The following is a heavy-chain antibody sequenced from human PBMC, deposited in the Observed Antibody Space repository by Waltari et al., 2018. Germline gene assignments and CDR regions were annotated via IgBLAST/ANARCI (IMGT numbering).Heavy chain of an antibody. CDR3: ARSFGGSGSYKFDY. CDR1: GGSISTSTHY. CDR2: VYYNGTA. V-gene: IGHV4-39*02. D-gene: IGHD3-10*01. J-gene: IGHJ4*02. Sequence: QLQLQESGPRLVKSSETLSLTCTVSGGSISTSTHYWAWIRQTPGKGPEWIGSVYYNGTAYYNPSLGSRVTMSVDTSKNHFSLDLESVTTSDTSIYFCARSFGGSGSYKFDYWGQGILVTVSS.